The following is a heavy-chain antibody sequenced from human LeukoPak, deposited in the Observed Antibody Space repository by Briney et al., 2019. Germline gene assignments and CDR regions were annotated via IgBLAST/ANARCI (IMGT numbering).Heavy chain of an antibody. CDR2: ISSSGSFI. V-gene: IGHV3-21*01. Sequence: GGSLRLSCAASGFTFSSYSMNWVRQAPGKGLEWVSSISSSGSFISYPDSVKGRFTISRDNAKNALFPQTNSLRAEDTAVYYCARVGCRGGSCSSRGDYYYGMDVWGRGTTVTDSS. J-gene: IGHJ6*02. CDR3: ARVGCRGGSCSSRGDYYYGMDV. D-gene: IGHD2-15*01. CDR1: GFTFSSYS.